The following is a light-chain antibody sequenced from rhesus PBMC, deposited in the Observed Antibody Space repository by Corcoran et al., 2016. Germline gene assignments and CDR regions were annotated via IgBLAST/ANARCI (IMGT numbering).Light chain of an antibody. CDR1: QGISSY. J-gene: IGKJ2*01. Sequence: DIQMTQSPSSLSASVGDTVTITCRASQGISSYLNWFQQKPGKAPKLLIYDASSLESGVPSRFSGSGYGTDFTLTISSLQPEDFAAYYWLQHNSYPYSFGQGTKVEIK. CDR2: DAS. CDR3: LQHNSYPYS. V-gene: IGKV1-28*03.